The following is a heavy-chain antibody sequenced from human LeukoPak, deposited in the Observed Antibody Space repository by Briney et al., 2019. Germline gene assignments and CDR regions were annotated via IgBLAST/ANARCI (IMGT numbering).Heavy chain of an antibody. CDR1: GFTFGSYW. CDR2: IQPDGSQG. Sequence: GGSLRLFCVASGFTFGSYWMTWVRQAPGKGLEWVANIQPDGSQGLYVDSVKGRFIISRDNAKKSLYLQMNSLRAEDTAVYYCTRDPLYGALDSWGQGTLVTVSS. J-gene: IGHJ4*02. CDR3: TRDPLYGALDS. V-gene: IGHV3-7*01. D-gene: IGHD4-17*01.